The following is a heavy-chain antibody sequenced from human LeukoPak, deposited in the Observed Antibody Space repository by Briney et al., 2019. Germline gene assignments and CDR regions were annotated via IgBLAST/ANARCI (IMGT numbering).Heavy chain of an antibody. CDR2: ISAYNGNT. J-gene: IGHJ6*02. CDR3: ARVGLVVAGTFYYYGMDV. D-gene: IGHD6-19*01. CDR1: GYTFTSYS. V-gene: IGHV1-18*01. Sequence: ASVKVSCKASGYTFTSYSISWVRQAPGQGLEWMGWISAYNGNTNYAQKLQGRVTMTTDTSTSTAYMELRSLRSDDTAVYYCARVGLVVAGTFYYYGMDVWGQGTTVTVSS.